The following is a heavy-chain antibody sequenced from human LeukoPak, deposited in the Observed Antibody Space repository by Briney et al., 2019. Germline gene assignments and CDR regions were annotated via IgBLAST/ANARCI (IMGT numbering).Heavy chain of an antibody. V-gene: IGHV1-8*01. D-gene: IGHD2-15*01. CDR1: GYTFTSYD. CDR2: MNPNSGNT. Sequence: ASVKVSCKASGYTFTSYDINWVRQTTGQGLEWMGWMNPNSGNTGYAQKFQGRVTMTRNSSITTAYMELSSLRSEDTAVYYCARRHGRCSDGSCYYPDYWGQGTLVTVSS. CDR3: ARRHGRCSDGSCYYPDY. J-gene: IGHJ4*02.